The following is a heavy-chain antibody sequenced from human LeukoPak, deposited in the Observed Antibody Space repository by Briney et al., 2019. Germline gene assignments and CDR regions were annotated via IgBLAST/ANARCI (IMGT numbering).Heavy chain of an antibody. CDR3: AKSSGSYYRPLDV. J-gene: IGHJ6*04. CDR2: ISWDGGST. CDR1: GFTFSSYG. V-gene: IGHV3-43D*03. D-gene: IGHD3-10*01. Sequence: GGSLRLSCAASGFTFSSYGMHWVRQAPGKGVEWVSLISWDGGSTYYADSVKGRFTISRDNSKNSLYLQMNSLRAEDTALYYCAKSSGSYYRPLDVWGKGTTVTVSS.